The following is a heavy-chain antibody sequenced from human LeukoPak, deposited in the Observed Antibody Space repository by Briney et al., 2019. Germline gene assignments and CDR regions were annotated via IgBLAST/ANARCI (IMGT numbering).Heavy chain of an antibody. D-gene: IGHD3-16*01. Sequence: SETLSLTCAVSGGSISSSNWWSWVRQPPGKGLEWIGEIYHSGITNYNPSLKSRGTISVDQSQNHSSLKLSSLTAADTAVYYCAAPCYDYVWGSPFDYWGQGPLVTVSS. CDR1: GGSISSSNW. CDR2: IYHSGIT. CDR3: AAPCYDYVWGSPFDY. V-gene: IGHV4-4*02. J-gene: IGHJ4*02.